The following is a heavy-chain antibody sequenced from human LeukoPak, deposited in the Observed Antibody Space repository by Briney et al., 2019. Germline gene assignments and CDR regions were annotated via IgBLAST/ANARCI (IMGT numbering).Heavy chain of an antibody. V-gene: IGHV3-49*04. CDR2: IRSEGRGGTA. CDR1: GFSFGDYT. D-gene: IGHD2/OR15-2a*01. J-gene: IGHJ3*02. CDR3: TRDYCNFSHCQVGDTFEI. Sequence: GRSLRLSCATSGFSFGDYTMSWVRQAPGKGLEWVGFIRSEGRGGTAEYAASVQGRFTISRDDSKSTAYLQMDSLKTEDTALYYCTRDYCNFSHCQVGDTFEIWGQGTMVTVSP.